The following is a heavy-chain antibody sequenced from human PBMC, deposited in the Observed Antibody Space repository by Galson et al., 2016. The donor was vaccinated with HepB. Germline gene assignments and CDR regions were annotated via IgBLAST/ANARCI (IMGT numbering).Heavy chain of an antibody. CDR2: IYWDDEK. CDR3: ANGPFGLIKGLNYFDS. Sequence: PALVKPTQTLTLTCTLSGFSMSSNGVGVGWIRQSPGKALEWLAHIYWDDEKRYNPSLESRLTITKDSSKNQVVLAMSTMDPADTGIYFCANGPFGLIKGLNYFDSWGQGTQVTVSP. J-gene: IGHJ4*02. D-gene: IGHD3/OR15-3a*01. CDR1: GFSMSSNGVG. V-gene: IGHV2-5*02.